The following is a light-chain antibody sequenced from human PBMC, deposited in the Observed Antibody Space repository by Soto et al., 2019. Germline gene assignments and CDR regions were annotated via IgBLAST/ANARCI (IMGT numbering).Light chain of an antibody. Sequence: QSALTQPRSVSGSPGQTVTISCTGSSSDVGGYNYVSCYQQHPGRVPKLLIYDVTKRPSGVPDRFSGSKSGDTASLTVSGLQAEDEADYYCCSYAGSFTLAFGDGTKVTVL. CDR1: SSDVGGYNY. CDR2: DVT. J-gene: IGLJ3*02. CDR3: CSYAGSFTLA. V-gene: IGLV2-11*01.